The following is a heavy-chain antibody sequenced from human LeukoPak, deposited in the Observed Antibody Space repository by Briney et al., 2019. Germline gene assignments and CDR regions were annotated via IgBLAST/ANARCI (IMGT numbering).Heavy chain of an antibody. CDR1: GFTFSWYT. Sequence: GGSLRLSCAASGFTFSWYTMNLVRQAPGKGLEWVSIISSSSSYIYYADSVKGRFTISRDNAKNSLYLQMNSLRAEDTAVYYCARTVVGATTAAFDIWGQGTMVTVSS. CDR3: ARTVVGATTAAFDI. D-gene: IGHD1-26*01. V-gene: IGHV3-21*01. CDR2: ISSSSSYI. J-gene: IGHJ3*02.